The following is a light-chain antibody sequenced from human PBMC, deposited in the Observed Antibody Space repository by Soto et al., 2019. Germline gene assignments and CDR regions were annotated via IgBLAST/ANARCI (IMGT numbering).Light chain of an antibody. CDR3: HQFYDVFLT. CDR2: DAS. Sequence: DIQMTQSPSSLSASVGDRVTITCQASQDIDTSLHWYQQRPGEAPKLLIYDASILQTGVPSRFSGSGSGIKFTLTIDNLQPGDFATYYGHQFYDVFLTFGGGTRVEF. V-gene: IGKV1-33*01. CDR1: QDIDTS. J-gene: IGKJ4*01.